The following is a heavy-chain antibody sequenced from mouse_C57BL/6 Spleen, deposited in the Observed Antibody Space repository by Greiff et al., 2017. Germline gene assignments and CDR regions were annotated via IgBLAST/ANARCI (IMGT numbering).Heavy chain of an antibody. J-gene: IGHJ3*01. CDR2: ISSGSSTI. D-gene: IGHD2-4*01. CDR1: GFTFSDYG. Sequence: EVKLEESGGGLVKPGGSLKLSCAASGFTFSDYGMHWVRQAPEKGLEWVAYISSGSSTIYYADTVKGRFTITRDNAKNTLFLQIMGLRSEDTAMYYCARRICYDYDGFAYWGQGTLVTVSA. CDR3: ARRICYDYDGFAY. V-gene: IGHV5-17*01.